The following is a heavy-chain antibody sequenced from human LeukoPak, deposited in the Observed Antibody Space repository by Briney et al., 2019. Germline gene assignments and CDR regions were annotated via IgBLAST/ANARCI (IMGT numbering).Heavy chain of an antibody. D-gene: IGHD3-22*01. CDR1: VDSVSSNSAP. J-gene: IGHJ4*02. CDR2: RYYRSKWYN. V-gene: IGHV6-1*01. Sequence: SQTLSLTCAISVDSVSSNSAPWNWIRQSPSRGLEWLGRRYYRSKWYNDYAVSVKSRITINPDTSKNQFSLQLNSVTPEDTVVYYCARLIYYYDSSGYLRYFDYWGQGTLVTVSS. CDR3: ARLIYYYDSSGYLRYFDY.